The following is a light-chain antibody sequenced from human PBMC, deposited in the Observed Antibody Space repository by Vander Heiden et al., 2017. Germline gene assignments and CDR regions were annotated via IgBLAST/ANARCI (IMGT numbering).Light chain of an antibody. Sequence: DILMTQSPASLAVSMGERATIHCKSSQSVLYSSNNKNYLAWYQQKPGQPPKLLIYWASTRESGVPDRFSGSGSGTDFTLTISSLQAEDVAVYYCQQYYSTPLYTFGQGTKLEIK. CDR1: QSVLYSSNNKNY. V-gene: IGKV4-1*01. CDR3: QQYYSTPLYT. J-gene: IGKJ2*01. CDR2: WAS.